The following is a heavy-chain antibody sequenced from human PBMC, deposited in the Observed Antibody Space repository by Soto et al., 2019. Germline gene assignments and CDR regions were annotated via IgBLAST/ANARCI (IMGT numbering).Heavy chain of an antibody. J-gene: IGHJ3*02. V-gene: IGHV1-69*02. D-gene: IGHD3-22*01. CDR1: GGTFSSYT. CDR3: ASSKKYYYDSSGSRPGAFDI. CDR2: IIPILGIA. Sequence: QVQLVQSGAEVKKPGSSVKVSCKASGGTFSSYTISWVRQAPGQGLEWMGRIIPILGIANYAQKFQGRVTLTADKSTSTAYMELGSLRAEDTAVYYCASSKKYYYDSSGSRPGAFDIWGQGRMVTVSS.